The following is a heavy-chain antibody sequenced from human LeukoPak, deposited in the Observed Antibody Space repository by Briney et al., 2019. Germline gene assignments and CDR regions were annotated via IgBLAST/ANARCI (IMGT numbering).Heavy chain of an antibody. CDR1: GGSISSYY. CDR3: ARGGHGSGSYYFDY. J-gene: IGHJ4*02. V-gene: IGHV4-4*07. D-gene: IGHD3-10*01. Sequence: PSETLSVTCTVSGGSISSYYWSWIRQPAGKGLGWIGRIYTSGSTNYNPSLKSRVTMSVDTSKSQFSLKLSSVTAADTAVYYCARGGHGSGSYYFDYWGQGTLVTVSS. CDR2: IYTSGST.